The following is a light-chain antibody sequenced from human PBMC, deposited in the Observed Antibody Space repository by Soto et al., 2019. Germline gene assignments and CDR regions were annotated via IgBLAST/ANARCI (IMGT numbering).Light chain of an antibody. J-gene: IGKJ4*01. CDR3: QQYYNYPLT. CDR1: RTISGW. Sequence: DIQMTQSPSTLSASVGDRVTITCRASRTISGWLAWYQQKSGKGPKLLIYKASTLESGVPSRFSASGSGTEFTLTIDSLQPDDSATYYCQQYYNYPLTFGGGTKVDIK. V-gene: IGKV1-5*03. CDR2: KAS.